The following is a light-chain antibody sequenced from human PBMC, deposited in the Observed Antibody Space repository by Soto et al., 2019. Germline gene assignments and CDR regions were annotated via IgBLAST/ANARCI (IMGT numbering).Light chain of an antibody. J-gene: IGKJ3*01. CDR3: QQYGSAPLFT. CDR1: QSVSSSS. V-gene: IGKV3-20*01. CDR2: GAS. Sequence: EIVLTQSPGTLSLSPGERATLSCRASQSVSSSSLAWYQQKPGQSPRLLIYGASNRATGIPDRFSGSGSGTDFTLTISRLEPEDVAVYYCQQYGSAPLFTFGPGTKVDIK.